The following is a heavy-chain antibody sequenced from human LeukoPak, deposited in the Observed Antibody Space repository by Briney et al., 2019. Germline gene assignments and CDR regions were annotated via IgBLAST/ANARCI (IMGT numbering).Heavy chain of an antibody. D-gene: IGHD3-22*01. CDR1: GFTLSSYA. V-gene: IGHV3-30-3*01. CDR2: ISYDGSNK. CDR3: AREWGPTPYYYDSSGPISPAGY. J-gene: IGHJ4*02. Sequence: PGGSLRLSCAASGFTLSSYAMHWVRQAPGKGLEWVAVISYDGSNKYYADSVKGRFTISRDNSKNTLYLQMNSLRAEDTAVYYCAREWGPTPYYYDSSGPISPAGYWGQGTLVTVSS.